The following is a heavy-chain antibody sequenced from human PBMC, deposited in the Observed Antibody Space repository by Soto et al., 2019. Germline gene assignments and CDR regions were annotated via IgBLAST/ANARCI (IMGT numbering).Heavy chain of an antibody. CDR2: IIPIFGTA. J-gene: IGHJ4*02. V-gene: IGHV1-69*12. Sequence: QVQLVQSGAEVKKPGSSVKVSCKASGGTFSSYAISWVRQAPGQGLEWMGGIIPIFGTANYAQKFQGRVTITADESTSRAYLELSIRSSEDTDVYYCAGGESSGSYWYYVDYWGQGTLVTVSS. D-gene: IGHD1-26*01. CDR1: GGTFSSYA. CDR3: AGGESSGSYWYYVDY.